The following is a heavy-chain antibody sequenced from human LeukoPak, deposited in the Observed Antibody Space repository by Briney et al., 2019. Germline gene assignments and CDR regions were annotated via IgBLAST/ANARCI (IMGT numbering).Heavy chain of an antibody. CDR2: ISGSGGST. V-gene: IGHV3-23*01. J-gene: IGHJ6*03. CDR3: AKSPFGDYVPYMDV. CDR1: GYSFTSYW. Sequence: GESLKISCKGSGYSFTSYWIGWVRQAPGKGLEWVSAISGSGGSTYYADSVKGRFTISRDNSKNTLYLQMNSLRAEDTAVYYCAKSPFGDYVPYMDVWGKGTTVTVSS. D-gene: IGHD4-17*01.